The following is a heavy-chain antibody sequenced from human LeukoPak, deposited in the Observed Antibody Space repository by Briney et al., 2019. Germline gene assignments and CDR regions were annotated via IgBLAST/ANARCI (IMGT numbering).Heavy chain of an antibody. Sequence: GGSLRLSCAASGFTFSSYAMHWVRQAPGKGLEWVAVISYDGSNKYYADSVKGRFTISRDNSKNTLYLQMNSLRAEDTAVYYCARGSRTWGYYYGMDVWGQGTTVTVSS. CDR1: GFTFSSYA. V-gene: IGHV3-30-3*01. CDR3: ARGSRTWGYYYGMDV. D-gene: IGHD3-16*01. J-gene: IGHJ6*02. CDR2: ISYDGSNK.